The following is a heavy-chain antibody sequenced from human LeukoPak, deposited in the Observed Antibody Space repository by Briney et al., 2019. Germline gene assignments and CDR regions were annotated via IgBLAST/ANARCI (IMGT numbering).Heavy chain of an antibody. Sequence: PGGSLRLSCAASGFTFSSYWMSWVRQAPGKGLEWVANIKQDGSEKYYVDSVKGRFTISRDNAKNSLYLQMNSLRAEDTAVYYCARYGSGWPDYFDYWGQGTLVTVSS. CDR3: ARYGSGWPDYFDY. CDR2: IKQDGSEK. D-gene: IGHD6-19*01. V-gene: IGHV3-7*01. J-gene: IGHJ4*02. CDR1: GFTFSSYW.